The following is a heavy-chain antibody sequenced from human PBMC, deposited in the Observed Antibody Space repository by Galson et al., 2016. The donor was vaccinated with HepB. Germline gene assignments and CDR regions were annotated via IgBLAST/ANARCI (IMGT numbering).Heavy chain of an antibody. CDR1: GFTFTNYA. D-gene: IGHD3-10*01. CDR3: ARDDRSGGSYDDYGLDV. CDR2: IDTNTGNP. J-gene: IGHJ6*02. V-gene: IGHV7-4-1*02. Sequence: SVKVSCKASGFTFTNYAINWVRQAPGQGLEWMGWIDTNTGNPTYAQGFTGRVLFSLDTSVSTAYLQISSLKTEDTALYFCARDDRSGGSYDDYGLDVWGQGTTVIVSS.